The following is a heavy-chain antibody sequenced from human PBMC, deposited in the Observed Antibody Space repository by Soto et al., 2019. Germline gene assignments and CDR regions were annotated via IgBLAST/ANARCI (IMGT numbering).Heavy chain of an antibody. D-gene: IGHD3-22*01. CDR2: IYPGDSDT. Sequence: PGESLKISCNGSGYSFTSYWIGWVRQMPGKGLEWMGIIYPGDSDTRYSPSFQGQVTISADKSISTAYLQWSSLKASDTAMYYCARNLLHYYDSSGYWDYYGMDVWGQGTTVTVSS. J-gene: IGHJ6*02. CDR1: GYSFTSYW. CDR3: ARNLLHYYDSSGYWDYYGMDV. V-gene: IGHV5-51*01.